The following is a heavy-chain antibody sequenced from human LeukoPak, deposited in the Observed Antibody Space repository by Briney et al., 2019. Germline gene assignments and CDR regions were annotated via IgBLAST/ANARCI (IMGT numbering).Heavy chain of an antibody. V-gene: IGHV3-48*01. J-gene: IGHJ4*02. D-gene: IGHD7-27*01. CDR3: ARAVTGYVDY. Sequence: GGSLRLXCAAPGFTFSSYSMNWVRQAPGKGLEWVSYMSSSSSTIYYADSVKGRFTISRDNAKNSLYLQMNSLRAEDTAVYYCARAVTGYVDYWGQGTLVTVSS. CDR1: GFTFSSYS. CDR2: MSSSSSTI.